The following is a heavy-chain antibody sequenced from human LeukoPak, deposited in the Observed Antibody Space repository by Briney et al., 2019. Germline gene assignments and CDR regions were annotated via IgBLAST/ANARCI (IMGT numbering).Heavy chain of an antibody. CDR1: GGSISSYY. J-gene: IGHJ4*02. CDR2: IYYSGST. Sequence: SETLSLTCTVSGGSISSYYWSWIRQPPGKGLEWIGYIYYSGSTNYNPSLKSRVTISVDTSKNQFSLKLSSVTTADTAVYYCARDRPAGAGGSGWYKIRYFDYWGQGTLVTVSS. V-gene: IGHV4-59*12. D-gene: IGHD6-19*01. CDR3: ARDRPAGAGGSGWYKIRYFDY.